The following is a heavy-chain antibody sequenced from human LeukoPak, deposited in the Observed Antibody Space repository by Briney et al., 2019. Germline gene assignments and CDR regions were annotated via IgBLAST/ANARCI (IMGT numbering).Heavy chain of an antibody. Sequence: PSETLSLTCAVYGGSFSGYYWSWIRQPPGKGLEWIGEISHSGSTNYNPSLKSRVTISVDTSKNQFSLKLSSVTAADTAVYYCARGRGVSGSRALGYWGQGTLVTVSS. CDR3: ARGRGVSGSRALGY. CDR1: GGSFSGYY. J-gene: IGHJ4*02. V-gene: IGHV4-34*01. D-gene: IGHD6-19*01. CDR2: ISHSGST.